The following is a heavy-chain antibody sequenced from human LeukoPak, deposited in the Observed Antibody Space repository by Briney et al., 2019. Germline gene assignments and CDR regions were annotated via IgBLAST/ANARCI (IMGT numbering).Heavy chain of an antibody. CDR1: DFTFSSYT. V-gene: IGHV3-23*01. Sequence: GGSLRLSCVASDFTFSSYTMIWVRQAPGKALEWVSVIGTRGDGIHYADSVKGRFTVSRDNSKNTLFLQMNSLRAEDTAVYYCAKDGGLWVSAHWGDSWGRGTLVTVSS. D-gene: IGHD7-27*01. CDR3: AKDGGLWVSAHWGDS. J-gene: IGHJ4*02. CDR2: IGTRGDGI.